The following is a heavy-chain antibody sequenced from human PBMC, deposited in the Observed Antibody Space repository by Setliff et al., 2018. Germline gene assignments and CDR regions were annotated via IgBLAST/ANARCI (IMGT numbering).Heavy chain of an antibody. D-gene: IGHD5-18*01. CDR1: GDSFSDYY. Sequence: PSETLSLTCAVYGDSFSDYYWSWIRQPAGEGLEWIGRLHTSGSIDYNPSLKSRVTISVDPSKNQVSLQLKSATTADTAVYYCARDRTAYNYGMDIWGQGTTVTVSS. CDR3: ARDRTAYNYGMDI. J-gene: IGHJ6*02. V-gene: IGHV4-59*10. CDR2: LHTSGSI.